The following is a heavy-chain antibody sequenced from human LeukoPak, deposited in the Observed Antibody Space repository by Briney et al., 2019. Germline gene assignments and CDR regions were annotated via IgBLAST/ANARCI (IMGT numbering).Heavy chain of an antibody. CDR1: GFTFSNYY. D-gene: IGHD1-26*01. V-gene: IGHV3-74*01. J-gene: IGHJ4*02. CDR3: ARDLREADIFEY. CDR2: ITGDESST. Sequence: PGGSLRLSCAASGFTFSNYYMHWVRQAPGKGLVWVSRITGDESSTTYADSVKGRFTISRDNAKNTLYLQMYSLRAEDTAVYYCARDLREADIFEYWGQGIVVTVSS.